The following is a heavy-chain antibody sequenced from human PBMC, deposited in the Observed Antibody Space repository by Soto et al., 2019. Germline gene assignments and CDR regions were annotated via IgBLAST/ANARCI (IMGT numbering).Heavy chain of an antibody. CDR1: GYTFTSYG. CDR3: ARVSITMIVVVSAFDI. CDR2: ISAYNGKT. Sequence: GSSVKVSCKASGYTFTSYGISWGRQAPGQGLEWMGWISAYNGKTNYAQKLQGRVTMTTDTSTSTAYMELRSLRSDDTAVYYCARVSITMIVVVSAFDIWGQGTMVTVSS. J-gene: IGHJ3*02. D-gene: IGHD3-22*01. V-gene: IGHV1-18*04.